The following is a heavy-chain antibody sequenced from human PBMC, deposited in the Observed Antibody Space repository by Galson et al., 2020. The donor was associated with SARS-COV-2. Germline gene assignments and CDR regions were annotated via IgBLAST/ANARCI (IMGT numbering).Heavy chain of an antibody. Sequence: SGPTLVKPTQTLTLTCTFSGFSLSTSGVGVGWIRQPPGKALEWLALIYWDDDKRYSPSLKSRLTITKDTSKNQVVLTMTNMDPVDIATYYCAHRRGGITPAYFDYWGQGTLVTVSS. J-gene: IGHJ4*02. CDR3: AHRRGGITPAYFDY. CDR1: GFSLSTSGVG. CDR2: IYWDDDK. V-gene: IGHV2-5*02. D-gene: IGHD2-15*01.